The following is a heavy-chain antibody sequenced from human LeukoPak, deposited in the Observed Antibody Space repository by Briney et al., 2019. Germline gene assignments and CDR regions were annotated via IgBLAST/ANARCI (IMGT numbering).Heavy chain of an antibody. CDR2: TGLNSVNT. CDR3: AKGDDIGKHPTRAYYFDT. J-gene: IGHJ4*02. CDR1: GLTFSRHA. Sequence: GGSLRLSCAASGLTFSRHAMSWVRQAPGKGLEWVSTTGLNSVNTLCAESVQGRFSISRDNSKNTLDLQMDNLRVDDTAVYYCAKGDDIGKHPTRAYYFDTWGQGTLVTVSS. V-gene: IGHV3-23*01. D-gene: IGHD5-24*01.